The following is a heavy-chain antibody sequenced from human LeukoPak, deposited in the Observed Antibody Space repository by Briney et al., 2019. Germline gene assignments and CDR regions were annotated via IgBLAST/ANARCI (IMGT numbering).Heavy chain of an antibody. J-gene: IGHJ5*02. CDR3: ASLHHLPRGGVPVTIS. V-gene: IGHV3-48*02. CDR2: ISKSGSNI. CDR1: GFSFSGYS. Sequence: GGSLRLSCAASGFSFSGYSMNWVRQAPGKGLEWVSFISKSGSNIYYADSVRGRFTISRDNDGNSLYLQMNSLRDEDTALYYCASLHHLPRGGVPVTISWGQGTLVTVSS. D-gene: IGHD6-19*01.